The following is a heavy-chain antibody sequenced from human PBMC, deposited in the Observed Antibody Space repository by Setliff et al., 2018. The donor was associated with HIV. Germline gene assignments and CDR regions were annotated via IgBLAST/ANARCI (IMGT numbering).Heavy chain of an antibody. CDR3: ASRRGGGFLAWHDPYFDY. D-gene: IGHD3-3*01. V-gene: IGHV4-61*09. J-gene: IGHJ4*02. Sequence: PSETLSLTCTVSGGSISSGSYYWSWIRQPAGKGLEWIGHIYTSGSTNYNPSLKSRVIISIDTSKNQFSLKLFSVTAADTAVYYCASRRGGGFLAWHDPYFDYWGQGTLVTVSS. CDR1: GGSISSGSYY. CDR2: IYTSGST.